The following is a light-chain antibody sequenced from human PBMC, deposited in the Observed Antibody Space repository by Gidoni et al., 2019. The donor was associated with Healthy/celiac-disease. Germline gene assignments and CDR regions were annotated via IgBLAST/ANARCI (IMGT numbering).Light chain of an antibody. CDR1: QSVSSSY. CDR3: QQYGSSPRT. V-gene: IGKV3-20*01. J-gene: IGKJ1*01. CDR2: GAS. Sequence: EIVLTQSPGTLSVSPRERATLSCRASQSVSSSYLAWYQQKPGQDPRLLIYGASSRATGIPDRFSGSGSGTDFTLPISRLEPEDFAVYYCQQYGSSPRTFGQGTKVEIK.